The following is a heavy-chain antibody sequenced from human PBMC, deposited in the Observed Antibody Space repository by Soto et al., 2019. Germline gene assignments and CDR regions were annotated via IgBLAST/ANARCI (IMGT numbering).Heavy chain of an antibody. CDR1: GASISNGYYS. J-gene: IGHJ4*02. D-gene: IGHD1-26*01. Sequence: SETLSLTCTVSGASISNGYYSWSWIRQSPGTGLEWIGHIHSGGTTYSNPSLKSRLTISVDMSKNQFSLKLSSLTAAGTAVYYCARGPSGDKVDYWGQGTLVTVS. V-gene: IGHV4-30-4*02. CDR2: IHSGGTT. CDR3: ARGPSGDKVDY.